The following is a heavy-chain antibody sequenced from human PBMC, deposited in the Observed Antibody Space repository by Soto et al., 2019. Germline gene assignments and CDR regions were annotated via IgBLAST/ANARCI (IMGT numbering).Heavy chain of an antibody. CDR2: ISTSGSTI. CDR3: ARGGGMDV. V-gene: IGHV3-48*01. CDR1: GFTFSSYS. D-gene: IGHD3-16*01. J-gene: IGHJ6*02. Sequence: EVQLVESGGGLVQPGGSLRLSCAASGFTFSSYSINWVRQAPGKGLEWVSYISTSGSTIYYADSVKGRFTISRDNARNSGDREGHRLGAEGPGGSYCARGGGMDVWGQGTTVTVSS.